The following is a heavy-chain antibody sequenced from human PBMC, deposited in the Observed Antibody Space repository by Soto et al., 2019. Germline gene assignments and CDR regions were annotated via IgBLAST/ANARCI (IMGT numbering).Heavy chain of an antibody. D-gene: IGHD3-22*01. J-gene: IGHJ4*02. CDR1: GFSLSTSGVG. CDR2: IYWNDDK. CDR3: AHSPPGAYYDSSGTQLPCGFDY. V-gene: IGHV2-5*01. Sequence: QITLKESGPPLVKPTQTLTLTCTFSGFSLSTSGVGVGWIRQPPGKALEWLALIYWNDDKRYSPSLKSRLTITKDTSKNQVVLTMTNMDPVDTATYYCAHSPPGAYYDSSGTQLPCGFDYWGQGTLVTVSS.